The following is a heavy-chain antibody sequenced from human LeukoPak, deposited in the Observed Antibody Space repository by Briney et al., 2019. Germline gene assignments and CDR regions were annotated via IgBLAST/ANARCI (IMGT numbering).Heavy chain of an antibody. Sequence: NPSETLSLTCAVYGGSFSGYYWSWIRQPPGKGLEWIGEINHSGSTNYNPSLKSRVTISVDTSKNQFSLKLSSVTAADTAVYYCARGVDYSTPFDYWGQGTLVTVSS. J-gene: IGHJ4*02. CDR3: ARGVDYSTPFDY. D-gene: IGHD4-11*01. CDR2: INHSGST. V-gene: IGHV4-34*01. CDR1: GGSFSGYY.